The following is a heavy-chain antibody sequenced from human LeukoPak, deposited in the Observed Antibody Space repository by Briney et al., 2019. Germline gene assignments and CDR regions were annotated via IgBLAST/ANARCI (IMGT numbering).Heavy chain of an antibody. CDR2: MNPNSGNT. J-gene: IGHJ6*02. D-gene: IGHD3-3*01. CDR3: ARVVQSYDFWGGYYPTHYYYYGRDV. V-gene: IGHV1-8*01. CDR1: GYTFTSYD. Sequence: ASVKVSCKASGYTFTSYDINWVRQATGQGLEWMGWMNPNSGNTGYAQKFQGRVTMTRNTSISTAYMELSSLRSEDTAVYYCARVVQSYDFWGGYYPTHYYYYGRDVWGQGTTVTVSS.